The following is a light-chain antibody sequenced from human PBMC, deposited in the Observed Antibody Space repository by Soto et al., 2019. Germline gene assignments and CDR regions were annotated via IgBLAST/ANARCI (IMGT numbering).Light chain of an antibody. CDR1: SSNIGSNT. Sequence: QPVLTQPPSASGTPGQRVTISCSGSSSNIGSNTVSWYQQLPGTAPELLIYSDDQRPSGVPDRFSGSKSGTSASLAISGLHLEDGADYSCATWDDSLSGYVFGTGTKPTVL. J-gene: IGLJ1*01. CDR2: SDD. CDR3: ATWDDSLSGYV. V-gene: IGLV1-44*01.